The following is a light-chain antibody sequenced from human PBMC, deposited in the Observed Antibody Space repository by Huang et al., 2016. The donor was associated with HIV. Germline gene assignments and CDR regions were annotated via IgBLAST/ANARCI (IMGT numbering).Light chain of an antibody. V-gene: IGKV1-NL1*01. J-gene: IGKJ1*01. Sequence: DIQMTQSPSSLSVSVGDRVTITCRGSQGIFNSLAWYQHKPGKAPMLLLYATSRLESGVPSRFSGSGSGTDYTLTISSLQPEDFATYYCQQYYGTPTFGQGTKVEIK. CDR2: ATS. CDR1: QGIFNS. CDR3: QQYYGTPT.